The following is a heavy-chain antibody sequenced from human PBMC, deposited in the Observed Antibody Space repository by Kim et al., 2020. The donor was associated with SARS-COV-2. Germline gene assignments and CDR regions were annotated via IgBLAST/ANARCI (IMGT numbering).Heavy chain of an antibody. V-gene: IGHV4-39*01. CDR2: IYYSGST. CDR3: ARPITSCSLQPQYDY. D-gene: IGHD1-20*01. CDR1: GASISSNTYY. Sequence: SETLSLTCIVSGASISSNTYYWGWIRQPPGKGLEWIGSIYYSGSTYYNLSLKSRVTMSIDTFNNEFSLKLSSVTAADTAVYYCARPITSCSLQPQYDYWGQGALVTVSS. J-gene: IGHJ4*02.